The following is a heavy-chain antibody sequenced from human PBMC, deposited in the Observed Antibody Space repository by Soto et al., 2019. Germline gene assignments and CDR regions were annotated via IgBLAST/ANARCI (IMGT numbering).Heavy chain of an antibody. CDR3: ARRKESGYYTTGYYYYGMDV. CDR2: IDPSDSYT. V-gene: IGHV5-10-1*01. CDR1: GYSFTIYW. D-gene: IGHD3-3*01. Sequence: GESLKISCNGSGYSFTIYWISLVLQMPGKGLDWMGRIDPSDSYTNYSPSFQGHVTISADKSISTAYLQWSSLKASDTAMYYCARRKESGYYTTGYYYYGMDVWGQGTTVTVSS. J-gene: IGHJ6*02.